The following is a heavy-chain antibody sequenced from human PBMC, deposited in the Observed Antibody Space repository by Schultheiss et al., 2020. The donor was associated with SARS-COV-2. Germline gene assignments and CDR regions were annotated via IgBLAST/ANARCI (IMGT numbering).Heavy chain of an antibody. Sequence: ASVKVSCKASGYTFTSYDINWVRQATGQGLEWMGWMNPNSGNTGYAQKFQGRVTMTRDTSISTAYMELSRLRSDDTAVYYCERGGDWNYDYYYYGMDVWGQGTTVTVSS. D-gene: IGHD1-7*01. J-gene: IGHJ6*02. CDR3: ERGGDWNYDYYYYGMDV. CDR1: GYTFTSYD. CDR2: MNPNSGNT. V-gene: IGHV1-8*01.